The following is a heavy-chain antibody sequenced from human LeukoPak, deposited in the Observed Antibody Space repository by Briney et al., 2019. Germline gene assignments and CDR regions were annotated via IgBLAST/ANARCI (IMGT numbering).Heavy chain of an antibody. Sequence: GASVKVSCKASGGTFSSYAISWVRQAPGQGLEWMGGIIPIFGTANYAQKFQGRVTITADKSTSTAYMELSSLRSEDTAVYYCARDPAVLRFDYWGQGTLVTVSS. D-gene: IGHD5-12*01. CDR3: ARDPAVLRFDY. V-gene: IGHV1-69*06. CDR2: IIPIFGTA. J-gene: IGHJ4*02. CDR1: GGTFSSYA.